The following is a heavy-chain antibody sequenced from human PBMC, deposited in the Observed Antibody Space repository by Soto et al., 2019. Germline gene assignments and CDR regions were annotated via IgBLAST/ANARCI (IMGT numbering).Heavy chain of an antibody. CDR2: ISSSSSYI. CDR3: ASSSMLPWYFDL. CDR1: GFTFSSYG. D-gene: IGHD2-8*01. Sequence: EVQLVESGGGLVKPGGSLRLSCAASGFTFSSYGMNWVRQAPGKGPEWVSAISSSSSYIYYADSVKGRFTISRDNAKNSLYLQLNSLRAEDTAVYYCASSSMLPWYFDLWGRGTLVTVSS. J-gene: IGHJ2*01. V-gene: IGHV3-21*01.